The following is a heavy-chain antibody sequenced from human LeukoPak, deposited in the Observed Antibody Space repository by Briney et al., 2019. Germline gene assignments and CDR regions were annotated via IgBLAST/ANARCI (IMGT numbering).Heavy chain of an antibody. CDR3: APGGYIGYGHAFDI. V-gene: IGHV4-59*12. J-gene: IGHJ3*02. D-gene: IGHD5-12*01. CDR1: GGSISSYY. CDR2: IYYSGST. Sequence: SETLSLTCTVSGGSISSYYWSWIRQPPEKGLEWIGYIYYSGSTYYNPSLKSRVTISVDTSKNQLSLKLNSVTAADTAVYYCAPGGYIGYGHAFDIWGQGTMVTVSS.